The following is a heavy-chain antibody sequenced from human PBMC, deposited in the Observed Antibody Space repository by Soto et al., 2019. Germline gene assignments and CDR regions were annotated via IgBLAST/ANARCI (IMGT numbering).Heavy chain of an antibody. V-gene: IGHV4-34*01. D-gene: IGHD3-22*01. CDR3: AREVSSGQPEPKMDV. Sequence: QVQLQQWGAGLLKPSETLSLTCAVYGGSFSGYYWSWIRQPPGKGLEWIGEINHSGSTNYNPSLKSRVTIXXDXSXXQFSRKLSSVTAADTAVYDCAREVSSGQPEPKMDVWGQGTTVTVSS. CDR2: INHSGST. J-gene: IGHJ6*02. CDR1: GGSFSGYY.